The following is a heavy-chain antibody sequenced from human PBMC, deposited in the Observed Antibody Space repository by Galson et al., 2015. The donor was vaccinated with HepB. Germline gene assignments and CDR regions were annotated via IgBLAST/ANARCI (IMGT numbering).Heavy chain of an antibody. Sequence: LRLSCAASGFTFSSYGMHWVRQAPGKGLEWVAVIWYDGSNKYYADSVKGRFTISRDNSKNTLYLQMNSLRAEDTAVYYCAREVLSSGWYYFDYWGQGTLVTVSS. D-gene: IGHD6-19*01. CDR1: GFTFSSYG. J-gene: IGHJ4*02. CDR3: AREVLSSGWYYFDY. CDR2: IWYDGSNK. V-gene: IGHV3-33*08.